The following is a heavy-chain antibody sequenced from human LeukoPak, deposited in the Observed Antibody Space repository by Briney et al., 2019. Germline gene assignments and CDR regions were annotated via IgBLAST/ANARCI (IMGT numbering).Heavy chain of an antibody. D-gene: IGHD4-23*01. J-gene: IGHJ4*02. Sequence: PSQTLSLTCTVSGGSISSGDYYWSWIRQPPGKGLEWIGYIYYSGSTYYNPSLKSRVTISVDTSKNQFSLKLSSVTAADTAVYYCARDLLNEGNHLDYWGQGTLVTVSS. CDR1: GGSISSGDYY. V-gene: IGHV4-30-4*01. CDR2: IYYSGST. CDR3: ARDLLNEGNHLDY.